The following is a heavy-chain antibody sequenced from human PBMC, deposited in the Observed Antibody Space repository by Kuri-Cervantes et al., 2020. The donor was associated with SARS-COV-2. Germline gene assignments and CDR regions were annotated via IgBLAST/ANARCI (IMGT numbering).Heavy chain of an antibody. CDR2: ISSSSSYI. CDR1: GFTFSSYS. J-gene: IGHJ6*02. V-gene: IGHV3-21*01. Sequence: GESLKISCAASGFTFSSYSMNWVRQAPGKGLEWVSSISSSSSYIYYADSVKGRFTISRDNSKNTLYLQMNSLRAEDTAVYYCAKGFTIFGVVIFPLSYYYGMDVWGQGTTVTVSS. D-gene: IGHD3-3*01. CDR3: AKGFTIFGVVIFPLSYYYGMDV.